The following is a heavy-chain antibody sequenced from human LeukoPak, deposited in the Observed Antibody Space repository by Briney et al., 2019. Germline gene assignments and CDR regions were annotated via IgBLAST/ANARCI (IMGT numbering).Heavy chain of an antibody. CDR1: GGSFSGYY. D-gene: IGHD3-10*01. J-gene: IGHJ6*04. CDR2: INHSGST. Sequence: SETLSLTCAVYGGSFSGYYWSWIRQPPGKGLEWIGEINHSGSTNYNPSLKSRVTISVDTSKNQFSLKLSSVTAADTAVYCCARGSTYYYGSGSYSGNYYYGMDVWGKGTTVTVSS. V-gene: IGHV4-34*01. CDR3: ARGSTYYYGSGSYSGNYYYGMDV.